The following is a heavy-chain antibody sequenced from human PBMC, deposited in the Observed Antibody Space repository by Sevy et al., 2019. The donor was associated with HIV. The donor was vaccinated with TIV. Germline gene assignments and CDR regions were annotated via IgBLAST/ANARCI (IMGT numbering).Heavy chain of an antibody. CDR3: AREVSSGLNWFDP. J-gene: IGHJ5*02. Sequence: ASVKVSCRASGGTFSIYAITWVRQSPGQGLEWMGGIIPMFGTTNYAQKFQGRVTITADESTNTAYMELSSLRSEDTAVYYCAREVSSGLNWFDPWGQGTLVTVSS. CDR2: IIPMFGTT. CDR1: GGTFSIYA. V-gene: IGHV1-69*13. D-gene: IGHD3-22*01.